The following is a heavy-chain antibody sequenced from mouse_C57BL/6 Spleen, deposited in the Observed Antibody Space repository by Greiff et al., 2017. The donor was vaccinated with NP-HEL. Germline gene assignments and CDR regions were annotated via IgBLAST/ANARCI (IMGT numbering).Heavy chain of an antibody. CDR1: GFSFTSYG. CDR2: IWRGGST. V-gene: IGHV2-2*01. J-gene: IGHJ2*01. Sequence: VQLQQSGPGLVQPSQSLSITCTVSGFSFTSYGVHWVRQSPGKGLEWLGVIWRGGSTDYNAAFITSLSISKDNSKSQGFLKMNSLQADDTAIYYCARYGYDRSNFDYWGQGTTLTVSS. D-gene: IGHD2-14*01. CDR3: ARYGYDRSNFDY.